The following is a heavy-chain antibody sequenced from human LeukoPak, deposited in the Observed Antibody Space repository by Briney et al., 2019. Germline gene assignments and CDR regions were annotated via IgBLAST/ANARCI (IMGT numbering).Heavy chain of an antibody. Sequence: ASVKVSCKASGSTFTGYYMHWVRQAPGQGLEWLGWINPNSGSTNYAQKFQGRVTMTRDTSISTAYMELSRLRSDDTDVYYCSRDLFYYDSSGSGGYWGQGTLVTVSS. D-gene: IGHD3-22*01. CDR3: SRDLFYYDSSGSGGY. J-gene: IGHJ4*02. CDR1: GSTFTGYY. V-gene: IGHV1-2*02. CDR2: INPNSGST.